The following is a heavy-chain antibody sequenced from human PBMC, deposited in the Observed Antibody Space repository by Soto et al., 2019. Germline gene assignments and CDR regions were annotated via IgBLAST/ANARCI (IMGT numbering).Heavy chain of an antibody. CDR3: ARHGGGKVATVFDY. CDR2: IYYSGST. J-gene: IGHJ4*02. Sequence: SETLSLTCTVSGGSISSYYWSWIRQPPGKGLEWIGYIYYSGSTNYNPSLKSRVTISVDTSKNQFSLKLSSVTAADTAVYYCARHGGGKVATVFDYWGQGTLVTVSS. V-gene: IGHV4-59*08. D-gene: IGHD5-12*01. CDR1: GGSISSYY.